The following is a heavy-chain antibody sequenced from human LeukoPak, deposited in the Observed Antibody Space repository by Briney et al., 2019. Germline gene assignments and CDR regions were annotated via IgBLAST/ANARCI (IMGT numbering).Heavy chain of an antibody. CDR2: ISAYNGNT. Sequence: ASVKVSCKASGYTFTSYGISWVRQAPGQGLEWMGWISAYNGNTNYAQKLQGRVTMTTDTSTSTAYMELRSLRSDDTAVYYCARTPRSITMVQGGYYFDYWGQGTLVTVSS. J-gene: IGHJ4*02. V-gene: IGHV1-18*01. D-gene: IGHD3-10*01. CDR3: ARTPRSITMVQGGYYFDY. CDR1: GYTFTSYG.